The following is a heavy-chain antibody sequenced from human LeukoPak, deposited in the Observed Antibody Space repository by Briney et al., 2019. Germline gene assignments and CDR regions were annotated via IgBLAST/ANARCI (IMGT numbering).Heavy chain of an antibody. J-gene: IGHJ4*02. V-gene: IGHV4-59*01. D-gene: IGHD4-17*01. CDR1: GGSISSYY. CDR2: IYYSGST. CDR3: ARLKATVSIHAYFDS. Sequence: SETLSLTCTVSGGSISSYYWSWIRHPPGKGLECMGYIYYSGSTNYNPSLKSRVTISSDTSKIQFSLELTSVTAADAAVYYCARLKATVSIHAYFDSWGQGTLVTVSS.